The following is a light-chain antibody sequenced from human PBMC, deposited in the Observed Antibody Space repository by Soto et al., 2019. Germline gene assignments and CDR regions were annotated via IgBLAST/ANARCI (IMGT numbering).Light chain of an antibody. CDR1: QSISIW. CDR3: QQYNSYLST. V-gene: IGKV1-5*03. Sequence: DIQIIQSPSTLSASVGDRVTITCRASQSISIWLAWYQQKPGKAPKLLIYKASSLESGVPSRFSGSGSGTEFTLTISNLQPDDFATYYCQQYNSYLSTFGQGTKVDIK. J-gene: IGKJ2*01. CDR2: KAS.